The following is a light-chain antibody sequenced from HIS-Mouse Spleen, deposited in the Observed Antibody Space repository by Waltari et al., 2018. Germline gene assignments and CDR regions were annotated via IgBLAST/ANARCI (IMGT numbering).Light chain of an antibody. CDR1: LSDVGGYNY. Sequence: QSALTQPASVSGSPGQSITISCTGTLSDVGGYNYVPWYQQHPGKAPKLMIYEVSNRPSGVSNRFSGSKSGNTASLTISGLQAEDEADYYCSSYTSSSTPYVFGTGTKVTVL. CDR2: EVS. J-gene: IGLJ1*01. CDR3: SSYTSSSTPYV. V-gene: IGLV2-14*01.